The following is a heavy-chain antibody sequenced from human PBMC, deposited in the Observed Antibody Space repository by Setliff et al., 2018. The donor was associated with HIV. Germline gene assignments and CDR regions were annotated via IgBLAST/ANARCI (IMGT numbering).Heavy chain of an antibody. CDR1: GGSISSSGPGYY. J-gene: IGHJ4*02. CDR3: ARSQPDTIFGVVIFDY. CDR2: VYYSGST. Sequence: SETLSLTCTVSGGSISSSGPGYYWGWVRQAPGGGLEWIGSVYYSGSTYYNPSLKRRVTISLDTSKNQLSLRLTSMTAADTAVYYCARSQPDTIFGVVIFDYWGQGKMVTVSS. D-gene: IGHD3-3*01. V-gene: IGHV4-39*01.